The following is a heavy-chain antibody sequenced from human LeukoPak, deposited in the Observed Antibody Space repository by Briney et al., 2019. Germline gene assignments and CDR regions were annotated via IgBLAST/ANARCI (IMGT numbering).Heavy chain of an antibody. CDR3: ARVAGCSSTSCYGSVNHDGVPYYYYGMDV. V-gene: IGHV3-11*01. D-gene: IGHD2-2*01. CDR1: GFTFSDYY. Sequence: PGGSLRLSCAASGFTFSDYYMSWIRQAPGKGLEWVSYISSSGGTIYYADSVRGRFTISRDNAKNSLYLQMNSLRAEDTAVYYCARVAGCSSTSCYGSVNHDGVPYYYYGMDVWGQGTTVTVSS. CDR2: ISSSGGTI. J-gene: IGHJ6*02.